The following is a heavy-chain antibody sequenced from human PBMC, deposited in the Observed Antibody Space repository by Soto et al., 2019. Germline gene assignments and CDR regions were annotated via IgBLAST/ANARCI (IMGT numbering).Heavy chain of an antibody. V-gene: IGHV1-8*01. CDR2: MNPNSGNT. CDR3: ARGIYAEYSSSPNFDY. Sequence: VASVKVSCKASGYTFTSYGINWVRQATGQGLEWMGWMNPNSGNTGYAQKFQGRVTMTRNTSISTAYMELSSLRSEDTAVYYCARGIYAEYSSSPNFDYWGQGTLVTVSS. D-gene: IGHD6-6*01. CDR1: GYTFTSYG. J-gene: IGHJ4*02.